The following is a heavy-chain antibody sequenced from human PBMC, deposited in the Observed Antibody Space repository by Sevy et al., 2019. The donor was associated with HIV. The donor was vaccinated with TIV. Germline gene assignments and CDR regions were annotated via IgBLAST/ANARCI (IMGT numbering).Heavy chain of an antibody. CDR2: INPNSGGT. D-gene: IGHD1-26*01. CDR3: ARDTGSYRRVAFDI. J-gene: IGHJ3*02. V-gene: IGHV1-2*02. Sequence: ASVKVSCKASGYTFTGYSMHWVRQAPGQGLEWMGWINPNSGGTNYAQKFQGRVTMTRDTSISTAYMELSRLRSDDTAVYYCARDTGSYRRVAFDIWGQGTMVTVSS. CDR1: GYTFTGYS.